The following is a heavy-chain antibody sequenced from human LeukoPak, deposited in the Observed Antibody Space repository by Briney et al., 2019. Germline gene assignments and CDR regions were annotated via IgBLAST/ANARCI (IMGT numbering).Heavy chain of an antibody. CDR3: ASLRGGRYFDWLFLN. CDR2: IYSGGST. J-gene: IGHJ4*02. V-gene: IGHV3-66*01. Sequence: GGSLRLSCAASGFTVSSNYVSWVRQAPGKGLEWVSVIYSGGSTYYADSVKGRFTISRDNSKNTLYLQMNSLRAEDTAVYYCASLRGGRYFDWLFLNWGQRTLVTVSS. CDR1: GFTVSSNY. D-gene: IGHD3-9*01.